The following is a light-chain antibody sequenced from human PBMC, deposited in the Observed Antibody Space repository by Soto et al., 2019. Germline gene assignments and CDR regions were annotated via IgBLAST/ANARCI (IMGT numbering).Light chain of an antibody. V-gene: IGKV1-5*01. CDR1: QTISHW. CDR2: DAS. Sequence: DIQMTQSPSTLSASVGDRVTITCRASQTISHWLAWYQQKPGKAPKLLIFDASSLENGVPSRFSGSGSGTEFTLTITGLQPDDFATYYCQQYNTYWTFGQGTKVEI. J-gene: IGKJ1*01. CDR3: QQYNTYWT.